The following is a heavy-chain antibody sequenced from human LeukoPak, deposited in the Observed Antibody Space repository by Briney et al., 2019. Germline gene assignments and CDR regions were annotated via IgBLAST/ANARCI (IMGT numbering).Heavy chain of an antibody. J-gene: IGHJ5*02. V-gene: IGHV3-23*01. D-gene: IGHD3-10*01. CDR1: GFTFSNYA. CDR3: ARDRAGAQSWVALDP. Sequence: GGSLRLSCAASGFTFSNYAMSWVRQAPGKGLEWVSAVTASGDRTYYADSVKGRFTISRDNFKNTLYLQMSSLRPEDTALYYCARDRAGAQSWVALDPWGQGTLVTVSS. CDR2: VTASGDRT.